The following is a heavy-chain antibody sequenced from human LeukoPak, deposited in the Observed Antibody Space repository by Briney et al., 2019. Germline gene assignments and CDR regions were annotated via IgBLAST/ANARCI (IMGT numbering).Heavy chain of an antibody. D-gene: IGHD1-7*01. V-gene: IGHV3-43*02. J-gene: IGHJ5*02. CDR3: VSTTGP. CDR1: GFTFDDYA. CDR2: ISGDGGST. Sequence: PGGSLRLSCAASGFTFDDYAMHWVRQAPGKGLEWVSLISGDGGSTYYADSVKGRFTVSRDNSKNSLYLQMSSLRAEDTAVYYCVSTTGPWGQGTLVTVSS.